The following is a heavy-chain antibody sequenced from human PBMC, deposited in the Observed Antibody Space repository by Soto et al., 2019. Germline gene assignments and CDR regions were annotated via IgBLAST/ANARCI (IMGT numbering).Heavy chain of an antibody. V-gene: IGHV4-59*08. J-gene: IGHJ5*02. CDR3: ARRAAGTGWFDP. CDR2: IYYSGST. CDR1: GGPISSYY. Sequence: SETLSLTCTVSGGPISSYYWNWIRQPPGKGLEWIGDIYYSGSTNYNPSLKSRVTISVDTSKNQFSLKLSSVTAADTAVYYCARRAAGTGWFDPWGQGTLVTVSS. D-gene: IGHD6-13*01.